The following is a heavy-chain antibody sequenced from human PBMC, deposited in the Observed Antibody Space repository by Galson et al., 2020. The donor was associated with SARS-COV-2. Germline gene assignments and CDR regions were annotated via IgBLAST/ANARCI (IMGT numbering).Heavy chain of an antibody. J-gene: IGHJ3*02. CDR3: ARDPEYSGYVDAFDI. CDR2: ISSSSSYI. CDR1: GFTFSSYS. D-gene: IGHD5-12*01. V-gene: IGHV3-21*01. Sequence: GGSLRLSCAASGFTFSSYSMNWVRQAPGKGLEWVSSISSSSSYIYYADSVKGRFTISRDNAKNSLYLQMNSLRAEDTAVYYCARDPEYSGYVDAFDIWGQGTMVTVSS.